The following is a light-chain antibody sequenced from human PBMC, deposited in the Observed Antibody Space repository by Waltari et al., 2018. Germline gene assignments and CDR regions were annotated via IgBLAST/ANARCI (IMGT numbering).Light chain of an antibody. CDR3: QSYDTTLSVV. Sequence: QSVLTQPPSVSGAPGPRVTISCTGSGSNIGAGYDGHWYQQLPRAAPKLLIYGSTSRPLGVPDRFFGSTSGTSAFLAITGLQAEDEADYYCQSYDTTLSVVFGGGTKLTVL. CDR2: GST. CDR1: GSNIGAGYD. J-gene: IGLJ3*02. V-gene: IGLV1-40*01.